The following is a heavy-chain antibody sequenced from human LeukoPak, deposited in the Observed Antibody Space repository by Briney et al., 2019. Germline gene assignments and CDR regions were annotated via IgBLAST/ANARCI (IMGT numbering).Heavy chain of an antibody. CDR3: ARRSEFDNTHYHYFDY. J-gene: IGHJ4*02. Sequence: PSETLSLTCTVSGGSIDSRSYYCDWIRQAPGKGLEWIGTIYHSGSTEYNPSLKSRVAIFVDTSKNQFSLILHSVAAADTAVYYCARRSEFDNTHYHYFDYWGQGAPVTVSS. CDR2: IYHSGST. CDR1: GGSIDSRSYY. D-gene: IGHD2-15*01. V-gene: IGHV4-39*01.